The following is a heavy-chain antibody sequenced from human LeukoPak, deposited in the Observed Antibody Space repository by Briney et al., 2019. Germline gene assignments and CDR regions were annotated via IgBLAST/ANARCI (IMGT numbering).Heavy chain of an antibody. CDR1: GGSISNSNYH. CDR3: ASSGYSYGRASPRY. D-gene: IGHD5-18*01. CDR2: IYYSGST. Sequence: PSETLSLTCTVSGGSISNSNYHWGWIRQPPGKGLGWIGSIYYSGSTYYNPSLKSRVTISVDTSKNQFSLKLSSVTAADTAVYYCASSGYSYGRASPRYWGQGTLVTVSS. J-gene: IGHJ4*02. V-gene: IGHV4-39*07.